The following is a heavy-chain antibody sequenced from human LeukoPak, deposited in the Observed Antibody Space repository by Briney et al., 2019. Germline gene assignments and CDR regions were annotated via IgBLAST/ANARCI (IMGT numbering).Heavy chain of an antibody. Sequence: PSETLPLTCTVSGGSISSYCWSWLRQPPGKGLEWLGYIFYSGSTNYNPSLKSRVTISVDTSKNQFSLKLSSVTAADTAVYYCARGFGSRNWNKGDWYMDVWGKGTTVTVSS. D-gene: IGHD1/OR15-1a*01. CDR2: IFYSGST. J-gene: IGHJ6*03. V-gene: IGHV4-59*12. CDR1: GGSISSYC. CDR3: ARGFGSRNWNKGDWYMDV.